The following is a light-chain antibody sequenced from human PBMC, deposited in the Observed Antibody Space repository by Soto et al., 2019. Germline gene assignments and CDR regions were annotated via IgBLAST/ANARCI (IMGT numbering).Light chain of an antibody. CDR1: QSVSRND. J-gene: IGKJ1*01. V-gene: IGKV3-20*01. CDR2: DAS. Sequence: EIVLTQSLGTLSLYPGERANLSCRASQSVSRNDLAWYHPKPGQAPRLLIDDASRRATGITDRFSGSGSGTDFTLTRSGLEDDDFAVYQCNEYDSWTFGQGTKVDIK. CDR3: NEYDSWT.